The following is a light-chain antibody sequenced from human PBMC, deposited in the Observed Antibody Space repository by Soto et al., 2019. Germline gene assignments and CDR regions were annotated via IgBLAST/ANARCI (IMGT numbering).Light chain of an antibody. CDR1: ETVATN. CDR2: GAS. J-gene: IGKJ1*01. Sequence: EVVMTQSPATLSVSPGVRATLSCRASETVATNLAWYQQKPGQAPRLLISGASTRAAGISDRFRGSGSGTEFTLTISSLRSEDSAIYYCQQYFEWPPMTFGQGTKVEI. CDR3: QQYFEWPPMT. V-gene: IGKV3-15*01.